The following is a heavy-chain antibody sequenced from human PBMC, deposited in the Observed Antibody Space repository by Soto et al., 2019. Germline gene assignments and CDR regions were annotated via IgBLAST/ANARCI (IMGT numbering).Heavy chain of an antibody. Sequence: PGGSLRLSCAASGFTFSSYAMSWVRQAPGKGLEWVSATSGIGGSTYYADSVKGRFTISRDNSKNTLYLQMNSLRAEDTAVYYCAKDPGPHSYGDYVKSPANWFDPWGQGTLVTVSS. CDR3: AKDPGPHSYGDYVKSPANWFDP. CDR2: TSGIGGST. D-gene: IGHD4-17*01. CDR1: GFTFSSYA. V-gene: IGHV3-23*01. J-gene: IGHJ5*02.